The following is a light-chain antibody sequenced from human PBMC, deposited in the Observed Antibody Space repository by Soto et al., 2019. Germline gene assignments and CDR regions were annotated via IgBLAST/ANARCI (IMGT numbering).Light chain of an antibody. Sequence: SYELTQPPSVSVSPGQTASITCSGHKLENKFAFWYQQKPGQSPVLVIFQDKKRPSGIPERFSGSNSGNTATLTISETQAMDEADYYCQAWDSGVGIFGGGTKLTVL. CDR3: QAWDSGVGI. CDR1: KLENKF. V-gene: IGLV3-1*01. CDR2: QDK. J-gene: IGLJ2*01.